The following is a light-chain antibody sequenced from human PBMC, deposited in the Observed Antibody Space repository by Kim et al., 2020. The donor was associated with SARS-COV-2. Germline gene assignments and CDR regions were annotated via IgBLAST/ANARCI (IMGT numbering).Light chain of an antibody. Sequence: EIVLSQSPGTLSLSPGDRATLSCRASQGFSSHLAWYQQKPGQAPRLLIYEASKRAAGIPARFSGSGSGTDFTLTISRLEPGDSAVYFCQQRGSFGQGTRVEIK. V-gene: IGKV3-11*01. CDR2: EAS. J-gene: IGKJ5*01. CDR3: QQRGS. CDR1: QGFSSH.